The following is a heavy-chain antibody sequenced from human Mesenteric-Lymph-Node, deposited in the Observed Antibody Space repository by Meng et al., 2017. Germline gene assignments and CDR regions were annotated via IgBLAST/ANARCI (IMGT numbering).Heavy chain of an antibody. CDR1: GGSISRSDW. CDR3: ASSDYYRSDY. J-gene: IGHJ4*02. V-gene: IGHV4-4*02. D-gene: IGHD3-22*01. CDR2: TSHSGST. Sequence: QWRGQESGPGLVKPSETLSLTCAVSGGSISRSDWWSWVRQPPGKGLEWIGETSHSGSTNYSPSLKSRVTISLDKSKNQLSLKLNSVTAADTAVYYCASSDYYRSDYWGQGTLVTVSS.